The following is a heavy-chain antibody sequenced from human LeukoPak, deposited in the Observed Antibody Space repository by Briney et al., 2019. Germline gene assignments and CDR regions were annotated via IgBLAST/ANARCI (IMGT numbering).Heavy chain of an antibody. Sequence: ASVKVSCKTSGFTFSNHDINWVRQAPGKGPEWMGWMNPGSGDTGYEQRFRGRVTMTRDTSINTAYMELSSLRSEDAAVYYCARGLGSYDTTWYPPLRYWGQGTLVTVSS. CDR1: GFTFSNHD. D-gene: IGHD3-22*01. V-gene: IGHV1-8*01. CDR3: ARGLGSYDTTWYPPLRY. CDR2: MNPGSGDT. J-gene: IGHJ4*02.